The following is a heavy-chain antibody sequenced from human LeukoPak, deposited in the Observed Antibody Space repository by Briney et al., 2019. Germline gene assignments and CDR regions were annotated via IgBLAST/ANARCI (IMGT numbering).Heavy chain of an antibody. CDR2: IYYSGST. Sequence: PSETLSLTCTVSGGSISSYYWSWIRQPPGKGLEWIGYIYYSGSTNYNPSLKSRVTVSVDTSKNQFSLKLSSVTAADTAVYYCARHKGPGVVVSDWFDPWGQGTLVTVSS. CDR3: ARHKGPGVVVSDWFDP. D-gene: IGHD2-15*01. CDR1: GGSISSYY. V-gene: IGHV4-59*08. J-gene: IGHJ5*02.